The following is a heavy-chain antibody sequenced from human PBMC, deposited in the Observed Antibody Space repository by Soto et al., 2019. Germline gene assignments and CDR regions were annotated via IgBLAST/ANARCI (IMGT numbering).Heavy chain of an antibody. Sequence: SETLSLTCAVYGGSFSGYYWSWIRQPPRKGLEWIGEINHSGSTNYNPSLKSRVTISVDTSENQFSLKLSSVTAADTAVYYCARGGPAFNMIVVDYYYGMDVWGQGTTVTVSS. V-gene: IGHV4-34*01. D-gene: IGHD3-22*01. CDR3: ARGGPAFNMIVVDYYYGMDV. CDR2: INHSGST. CDR1: GGSFSGYY. J-gene: IGHJ6*02.